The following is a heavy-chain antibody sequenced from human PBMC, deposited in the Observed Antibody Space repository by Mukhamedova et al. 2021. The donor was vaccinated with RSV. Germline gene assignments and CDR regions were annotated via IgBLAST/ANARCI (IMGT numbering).Heavy chain of an antibody. D-gene: IGHD1-26*01. V-gene: IGHV3-15*05. J-gene: IGHJ4*02. Sequence: VKGRFTISRDDSKNTLYLQMSSLKTEDTAVYYCTSWRFVYSGSHHIDEWGQGTLVTVSS. CDR3: TSWRFVYSGSHHIDE.